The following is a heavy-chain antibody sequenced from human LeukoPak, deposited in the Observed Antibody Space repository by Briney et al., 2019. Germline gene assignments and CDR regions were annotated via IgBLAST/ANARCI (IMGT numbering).Heavy chain of an antibody. CDR1: GGSITTSTYY. Sequence: SETLSLTCTVSGGSITTSTYYWAWIRQPPGKGLEWIGSIYSSGSTYYNPSLKSRVTISVDTSKNQFSMNLSSVTAADTAVYYRARDRKYYYHMDVWGKGTTVTVSS. CDR2: IYSSGST. D-gene: IGHD1-14*01. CDR3: ARDRKYYYHMDV. J-gene: IGHJ6*04. V-gene: IGHV4-39*07.